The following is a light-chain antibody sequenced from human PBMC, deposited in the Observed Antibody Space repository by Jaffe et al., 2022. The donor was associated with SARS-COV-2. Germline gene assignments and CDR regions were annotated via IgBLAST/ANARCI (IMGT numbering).Light chain of an antibody. CDR2: YDS. V-gene: IGLV3-21*04. CDR3: QVWATGDDHAVV. CDR1: NIGGHS. J-gene: IGLJ2*01. Sequence: SYVLTQPPSESVAPGKTARITCGGNNIGGHSVHWYQQKPGQAPVLVIYYDSDRPSGIPERFSGSNSGNTATLTISGVEAGDEADYYCQVWATGDDHAVVFGGGTKLTVL.